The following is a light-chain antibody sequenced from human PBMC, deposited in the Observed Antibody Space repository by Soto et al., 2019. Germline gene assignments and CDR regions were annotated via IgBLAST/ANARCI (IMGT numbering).Light chain of an antibody. CDR1: SSDIGAYNF. CDR2: DVN. J-gene: IGLJ2*01. CDR3: TSWTTSTTMI. Sequence: QSVLTQPASVSGSPGQSITISCTGTSSDIGAYNFVSWYQQHPGKAPKLMLYDVNIRPSGVSNRFSGSKSGNTASLTISGLQADDEAYYDCTSWTTSTTMIFGGGTKVTGL. V-gene: IGLV2-14*03.